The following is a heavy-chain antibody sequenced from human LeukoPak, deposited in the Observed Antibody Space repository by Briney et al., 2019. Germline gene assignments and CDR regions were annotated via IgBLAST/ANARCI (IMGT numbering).Heavy chain of an antibody. D-gene: IGHD2-21*02. CDR2: INHSGST. CDR3: ARGNGGGYSYYFYGMDV. J-gene: IGHJ6*02. V-gene: IGHV4-34*01. Sequence: SETLSLTCAVYGGSFSGYYWNWIRQPPGKGLEYVGEINHSGSTNYNPSHKSRITISVDTSRNQFSLKLTSVTAADTAVYYCARGNGGGYSYYFYGMDVWGQGTTVSVSS. CDR1: GGSFSGYY.